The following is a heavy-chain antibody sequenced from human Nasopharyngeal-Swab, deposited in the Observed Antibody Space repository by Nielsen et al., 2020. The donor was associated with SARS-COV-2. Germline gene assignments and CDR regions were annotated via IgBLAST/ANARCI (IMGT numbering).Heavy chain of an antibody. V-gene: IGHV7-4-1*02. CDR3: ARAGIAAADPFDY. Sequence: ASVKVSCKASGYTFTTYAMNWVRQAPGHGLEWMGWINTITGNPTYAQGFTGRFVFSLDTSVSTAYLQISSLKAEDTVVYYCARAGIAAADPFDYWGQGTLVTVSS. D-gene: IGHD6-13*01. CDR1: GYTFTTYA. J-gene: IGHJ4*02. CDR2: INTITGNP.